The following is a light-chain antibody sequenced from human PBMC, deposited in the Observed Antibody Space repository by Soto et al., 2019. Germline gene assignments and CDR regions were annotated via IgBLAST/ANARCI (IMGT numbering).Light chain of an antibody. J-gene: IGKJ4*01. V-gene: IGKV1-5*03. Sequence: DILMTQSPSTLSASVGDRVTITCRASQSISSWLAWYQQKPGKAPKLLIYKASSLESGVPSRFSGSGSGTEFTLTISSLQPDDFATYYCQQYNSYLFGGGTKVDIK. CDR1: QSISSW. CDR3: QQYNSYL. CDR2: KAS.